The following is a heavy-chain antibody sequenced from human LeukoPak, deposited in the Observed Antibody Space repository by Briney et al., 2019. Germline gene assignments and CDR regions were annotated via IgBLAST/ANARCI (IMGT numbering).Heavy chain of an antibody. V-gene: IGHV4-30-4*01. J-gene: IGHJ4*02. CDR3: ARGELFHDY. D-gene: IGHD3-10*01. CDR1: GGSISSGDYY. Sequence: SETLSLTCTVSGGSISSGDYYWNWIRQPPGKGLEWIGYIHYSGSTFYNLSLKSRVTISVDRSKNQFSLELTSVTAADTAVYYCARGELFHDYWGQGTQVTVSS. CDR2: IHYSGST.